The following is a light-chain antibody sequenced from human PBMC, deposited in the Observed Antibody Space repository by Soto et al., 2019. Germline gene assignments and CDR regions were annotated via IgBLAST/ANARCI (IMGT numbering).Light chain of an antibody. CDR1: SSNIGNNA. J-gene: IGLJ3*02. Sequence: QSVLTQPPSVSEAPRQRVTISCSGSSSNIGNNAVNWYQQLPGKAPKLLIYYDDLLPSGVSDRFSGSKSGPSAALAISGLQSEDEAEYDWAAWEDSLNGWVFGGGTKLTVL. CDR3: AAWEDSLNGWV. V-gene: IGLV1-36*01. CDR2: YDD.